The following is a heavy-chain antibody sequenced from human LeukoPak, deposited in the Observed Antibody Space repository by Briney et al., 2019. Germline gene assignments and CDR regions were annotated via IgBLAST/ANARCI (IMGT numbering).Heavy chain of an antibody. Sequence: GASVKVSCKTSGYSFSTYGISWVRQAPGQRLEWMGWISAYNGNTKYAQNFQARVTMTTDTSTRTAYMELRSLRSDDTAVYYCAREAVNGYGIGWIDHWGPGTMVILSS. D-gene: IGHD6-19*01. J-gene: IGHJ4*02. CDR2: ISAYNGNT. CDR3: AREAVNGYGIGWIDH. CDR1: GYSFSTYG. V-gene: IGHV1-18*01.